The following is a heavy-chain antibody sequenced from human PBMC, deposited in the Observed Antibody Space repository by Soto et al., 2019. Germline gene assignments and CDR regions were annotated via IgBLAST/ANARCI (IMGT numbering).Heavy chain of an antibody. CDR3: ERGSWDDVTGHYYMDV. J-gene: IGHJ6*03. D-gene: IGHD1-1*01. CDR1: GGSISSYY. V-gene: IGHV4-59*01. CDR2: INYSGST. Sequence: SETLSLTCTVSGGSISSYYWSWIRQPPGKGLEWIGYINYSGSTNYNPSLKSRVTISVDTSKNQFSLKLSSVTAADTAVYYCERGSWDDVTGHYYMDVWGKGTTVTVSS.